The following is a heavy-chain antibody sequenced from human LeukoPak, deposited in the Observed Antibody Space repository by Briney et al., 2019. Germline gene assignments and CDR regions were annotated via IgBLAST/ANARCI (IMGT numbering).Heavy chain of an antibody. J-gene: IGHJ4*02. CDR2: IIPIFGTA. CDR1: GGTFSSYA. D-gene: IGHD5-18*01. Sequence: ASVEVSCKASGGTFSSYAISWVRQAPGQGLEWMGGIIPIFGTANYAQKFQGRVTITADESTSTAYMELSSLRSEDTAVYYCATYTAMVLFDYWGQGTLVTVSS. V-gene: IGHV1-69*13. CDR3: ATYTAMVLFDY.